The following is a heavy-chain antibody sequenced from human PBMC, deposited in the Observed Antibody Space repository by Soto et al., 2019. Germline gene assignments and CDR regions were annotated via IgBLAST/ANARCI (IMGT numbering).Heavy chain of an antibody. CDR3: ARRGFLDYHGLDV. J-gene: IGHJ6*02. V-gene: IGHV5-51*01. CDR2: IYPADSDI. CDR1: GYNFDNYW. D-gene: IGHD6-25*01. Sequence: GESLKISCKTSGYNFDNYWIAWVRQLPGKGLDWMWNIYPADSDIKYSPSFQGRVTISADKSIDTAFLQWTSLKSSDAAVYYCARRGFLDYHGLDVWGQGTTVTVSS.